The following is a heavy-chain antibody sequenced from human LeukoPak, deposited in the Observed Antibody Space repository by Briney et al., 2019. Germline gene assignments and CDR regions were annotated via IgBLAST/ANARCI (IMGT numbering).Heavy chain of an antibody. J-gene: IGHJ3*02. CDR3: AREATRYCSSTSCFDEAFDI. D-gene: IGHD2-2*01. Sequence: PGGSLRLSCAASGFTFSSYWMSWVRQAPGKGLEWVANIKQDGSEKYYVDSVKGRFTISRDNAKNSLYLQMNSLRAVDTAVYYCAREATRYCSSTSCFDEAFDIWGQGTMVTVSS. CDR2: IKQDGSEK. V-gene: IGHV3-7*01. CDR1: GFTFSSYW.